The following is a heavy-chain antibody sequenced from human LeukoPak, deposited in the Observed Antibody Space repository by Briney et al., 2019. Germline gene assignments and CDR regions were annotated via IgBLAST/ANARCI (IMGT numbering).Heavy chain of an antibody. CDR2: ISAYIGNT. D-gene: IGHD5-18*01. CDR1: GYTFTSYG. CDR3: ARTVDTAIEDYMDV. Sequence: ASVKVSCKASGYTFTSYGISWVRQAPGQGLEWMGWISAYIGNTNYAQKLQGRVTMTTDTSTSTAYMELRSLRSDDTAVYYCARTVDTAIEDYMDVWGKGTTVTVSS. V-gene: IGHV1-18*01. J-gene: IGHJ6*03.